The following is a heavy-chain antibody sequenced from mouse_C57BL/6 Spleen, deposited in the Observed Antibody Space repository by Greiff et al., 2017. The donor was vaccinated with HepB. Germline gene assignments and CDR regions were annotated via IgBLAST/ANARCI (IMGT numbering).Heavy chain of an antibody. V-gene: IGHV5-12*01. J-gene: IGHJ4*01. Sequence: EVKLVESGGGLVQPGGSLKLSCAASGFTFSDYYMYWVRQTPEKRLEWVAYISNGGGSNYYPDTVKGRFTISRDNAKNTLYLQMSRLKSEDTAIYYCARRVYDYEGFYYAMDYWGQGTSVTVSS. CDR1: GFTFSDYY. CDR2: ISNGGGSN. CDR3: ARRVYDYEGFYYAMDY. D-gene: IGHD2-4*01.